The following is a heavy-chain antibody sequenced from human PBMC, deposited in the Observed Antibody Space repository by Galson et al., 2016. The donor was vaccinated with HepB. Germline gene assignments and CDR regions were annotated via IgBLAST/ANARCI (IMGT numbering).Heavy chain of an antibody. Sequence: SLRLSCAASGFTFTNTWMNWVRQAPGKGLEWVGRIRSRADGGTTDYAAPVQGRFPVSRDDSKKTLYLQMNSLTTDDPAGYFCTTAHGGDYYYAMDVWGQGTTVTVSS. CDR1: GFTFTNTW. CDR3: TTAHGGDYYYAMDV. CDR2: IRSRADGGTT. V-gene: IGHV3-15*07. D-gene: IGHD3-16*01. J-gene: IGHJ6*02.